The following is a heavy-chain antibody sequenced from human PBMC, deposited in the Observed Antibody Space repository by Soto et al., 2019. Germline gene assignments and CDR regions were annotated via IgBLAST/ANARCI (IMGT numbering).Heavy chain of an antibody. CDR3: ATAGDSGDGISH. V-gene: IGHV1-8*01. J-gene: IGHJ4*02. Sequence: QVQLVQSGAEVKKPGASVKVSCKASGYTFTNNGINRVRQATGQGLEWMGWMNPNNGNTGFAQKYQGRVTLTRHTSISTAYMELTSLIAEDTAVYYCATAGDSGDGISHWGQGTQVIVSS. CDR1: GYTFTNNG. CDR2: MNPNNGNT. D-gene: IGHD7-27*01.